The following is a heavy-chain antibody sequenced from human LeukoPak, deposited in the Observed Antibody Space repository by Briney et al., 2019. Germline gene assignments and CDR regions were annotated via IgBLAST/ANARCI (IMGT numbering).Heavy chain of an antibody. CDR2: ISGSGGST. Sequence: PGGSLRLSCAASGFPFGSYGMHWVRQAPGKGLEWVSAISGSGGSTYYADSVKGRFTISRDNSKNTLYLQMNSLRAEDTAVYYCAKKSSDIVVVPAAIFSYDFWSGYYDGSDYFDYWGQGTLVTVSS. CDR3: AKKSSDIVVVPAAIFSYDFWSGYYDGSDYFDY. V-gene: IGHV3-23*01. CDR1: GFPFGSYG. J-gene: IGHJ4*02. D-gene: IGHD2-2*02.